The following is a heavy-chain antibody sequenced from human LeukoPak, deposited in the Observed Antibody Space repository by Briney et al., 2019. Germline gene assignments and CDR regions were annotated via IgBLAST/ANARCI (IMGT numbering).Heavy chain of an antibody. Sequence: GASVKVSCKASGYTFTGYYMHWVRQAPGQGLEWMGWINPNSGGTNYAQKFQGRVTMTRDTSISTAYMELSRLRSDDTAVYYCARGTADWAAAALFDYWGQGTLVTVSS. J-gene: IGHJ4*02. CDR3: ARGTADWAAAALFDY. V-gene: IGHV1-2*02. CDR1: GYTFTGYY. D-gene: IGHD6-13*01. CDR2: INPNSGGT.